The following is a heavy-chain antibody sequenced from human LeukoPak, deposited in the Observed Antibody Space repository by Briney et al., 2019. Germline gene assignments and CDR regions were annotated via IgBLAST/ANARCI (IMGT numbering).Heavy chain of an antibody. CDR3: ATNYYGSGSYLTYFDY. Sequence: ASVKVSCKVSGYTLTELSMHWVRQAPGKGLGWMGGFDPEDGETIYAQKFQGRVTMTEDTSTDTAYMELSSLRSEDTAVYYCATNYYGSGSYLTYFDYWGQGTLVTVSS. J-gene: IGHJ4*02. D-gene: IGHD3-10*01. V-gene: IGHV1-24*01. CDR1: GYTLTELS. CDR2: FDPEDGET.